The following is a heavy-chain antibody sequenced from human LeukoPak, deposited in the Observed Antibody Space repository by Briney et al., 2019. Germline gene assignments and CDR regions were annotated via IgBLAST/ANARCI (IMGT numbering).Heavy chain of an antibody. CDR2: IYPGGSDT. CDR1: GYSFITYW. D-gene: IGHD4-17*01. J-gene: IGHJ6*02. V-gene: IGHV5-51*01. Sequence: GESLKISCKGSGYSFITYWIGWVRQKPGKGLELMGIIYPGGSDTRYNPSFQGQVTISVDKSISTVYLQWSSLKASDTAMYYCARRIVSDTVTPWDGMDVWGQGTTVTVSS. CDR3: ARRIVSDTVTPWDGMDV.